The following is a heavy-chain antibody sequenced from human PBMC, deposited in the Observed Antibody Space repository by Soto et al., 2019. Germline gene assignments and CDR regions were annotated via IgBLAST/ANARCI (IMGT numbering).Heavy chain of an antibody. CDR1: GFTFTSSA. V-gene: IGHV1-58*01. CDR3: AAGIMRRIYYYDSSGYYYDY. Sequence: SVKVSCKASGFTFTSSAVQWVRQARGQRLEWIGWIVVGSGNTNYAQKFQERVTITRDMSTSTAYMELSSLRSEDTAVYYCAAGIMRRIYYYDSSGYYYDYWGQGTLVTVSS. CDR2: IVVGSGNT. J-gene: IGHJ4*02. D-gene: IGHD3-22*01.